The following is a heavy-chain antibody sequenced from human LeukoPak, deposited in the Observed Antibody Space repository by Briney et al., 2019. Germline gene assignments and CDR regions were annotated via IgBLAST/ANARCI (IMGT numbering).Heavy chain of an antibody. J-gene: IGHJ4*02. CDR3: ARDRDGWRFDY. CDR2: ILYDGSNK. CDR1: EFTFSSYG. D-gene: IGHD5-24*01. Sequence: GGSLRLSCAASEFTFSSYGMHWVRQAPGKGLEWVAVILYDGSNKYYADSVKGRITISRDNSKHTLYLQIYSLRAEDTAVYYCARDRDGWRFDYWGQGTLVTVSS. V-gene: IGHV3-33*01.